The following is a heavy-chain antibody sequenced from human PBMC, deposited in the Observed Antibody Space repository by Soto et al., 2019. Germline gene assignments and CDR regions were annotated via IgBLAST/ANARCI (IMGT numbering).Heavy chain of an antibody. D-gene: IGHD1-20*01. J-gene: IGHJ4*02. Sequence: QVQLQQWCAGLLKPSETLSLTCAVYGASFSGYYWSWIRQPPGKGLEWIGEINHSGSTNYNPSLKSRVTISVDTSKNQFSLKLSSVTAADTAVYYCARGTNWNELDYWGQGTLVTVSS. V-gene: IGHV4-34*01. CDR1: GASFSGYY. CDR3: ARGTNWNELDY. CDR2: INHSGST.